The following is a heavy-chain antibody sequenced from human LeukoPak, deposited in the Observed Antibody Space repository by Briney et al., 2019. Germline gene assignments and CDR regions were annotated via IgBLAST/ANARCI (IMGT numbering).Heavy chain of an antibody. D-gene: IGHD3-3*01. Sequence: GGSLRLSCAASGFTFTSYAMSWVRQAPGKGLDWVTAISGSADSTYYADSVKGRFTISRDNSKNSLYLQMNSLRAEDTAVYYCARVWYYDFWSGYSCLDYWGQGTLVTVSS. V-gene: IGHV3-23*01. CDR2: ISGSADST. CDR1: GFTFTSYA. J-gene: IGHJ4*02. CDR3: ARVWYYDFWSGYSCLDY.